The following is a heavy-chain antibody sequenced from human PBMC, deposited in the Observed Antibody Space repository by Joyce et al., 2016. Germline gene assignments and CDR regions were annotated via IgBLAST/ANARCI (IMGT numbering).Heavy chain of an antibody. Sequence: QVQLQESGPGLVKPSGTLSLTCAVSGGSISSAHWWSWVRQTPGKGLEWIGEIFLGGITTYNPSLMSRVTISVDKSKNQLALKMNSVTAADTAVYYCARNGAYSQDSWGQGTLVTVSS. CDR1: GGSISSAHW. J-gene: IGHJ5*01. D-gene: IGHD5-12*01. CDR2: IFLGGIT. V-gene: IGHV4-4*02. CDR3: ARNGAYSQDS.